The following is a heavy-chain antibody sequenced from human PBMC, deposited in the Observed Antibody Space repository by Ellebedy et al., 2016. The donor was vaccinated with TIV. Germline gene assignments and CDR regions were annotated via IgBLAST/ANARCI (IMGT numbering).Heavy chain of an antibody. CDR1: GLTFSTHW. V-gene: IGHV3-7*03. Sequence: GESLKISXAASGLTFSTHWMSWVRQAPGKGLEWVANINEDGSVKHYADSVKGRFTISRDNAKNSLYLQMNSLRAEDTALYYCAKDWYYYDSSGYYDYWGQGTLVTVSS. CDR3: AKDWYYYDSSGYYDY. CDR2: INEDGSVK. J-gene: IGHJ4*02. D-gene: IGHD3-22*01.